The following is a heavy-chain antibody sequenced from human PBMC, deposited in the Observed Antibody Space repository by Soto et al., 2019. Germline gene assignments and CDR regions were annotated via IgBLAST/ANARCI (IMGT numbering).Heavy chain of an antibody. CDR3: ARVLPRPYYSYMDV. V-gene: IGHV1-18*01. Sequence: GASVKVSCKASGYTFTSYGISWVRQATGQGLEWMGWISAYNGNTNYAQKLQGRVTMTTDTSTSTAYMELRSLRSDDTAVYYCARVLPRPYYSYMDVWGKGTTVTVSS. J-gene: IGHJ6*03. CDR2: ISAYNGNT. CDR1: GYTFTSYG.